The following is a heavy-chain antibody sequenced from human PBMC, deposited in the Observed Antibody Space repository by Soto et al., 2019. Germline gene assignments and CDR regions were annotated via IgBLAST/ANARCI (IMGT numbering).Heavy chain of an antibody. CDR3: ARSDLGYCSSTSCLNYFDY. V-gene: IGHV4-31*03. CDR2: IYYSGST. D-gene: IGHD2-2*01. J-gene: IGHJ4*02. Sequence: QVQLQESGPGLVKPSQTLSLTCTVSGGSISSGGYYWSWSRQHPGKGLEWIGYIYYSGSTYYNPSLKSRVTISGDASKNQVSLKLSSVTAADTAVYYCARSDLGYCSSTSCLNYFDYWGQGTLVTVSS. CDR1: GGSISSGGYY.